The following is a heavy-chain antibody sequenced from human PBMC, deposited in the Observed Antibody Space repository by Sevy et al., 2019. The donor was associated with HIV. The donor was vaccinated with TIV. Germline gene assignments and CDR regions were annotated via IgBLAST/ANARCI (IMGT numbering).Heavy chain of an antibody. CDR3: ARGPEAYYDFWSGYISPGYFDY. V-gene: IGHV1-18*04. D-gene: IGHD3-3*01. CDR2: ISAYNVNT. J-gene: IGHJ4*02. Sequence: ASVKVSCKASGYTFTSYGISWVGQAPGQGLEGMGWISAYNVNTNYAQKLQGRATMTTDTSTSTAYMELRSLRSDDTAVYYCARGPEAYYDFWSGYISPGYFDYWGQGTLVTVSS. CDR1: GYTFTSYG.